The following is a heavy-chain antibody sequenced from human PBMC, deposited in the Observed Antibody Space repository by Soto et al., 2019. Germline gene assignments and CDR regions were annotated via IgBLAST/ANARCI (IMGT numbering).Heavy chain of an antibody. CDR3: ARGLTIFGVVIGY. CDR2: INSGNGNT. CDR1: GYTFNNYV. J-gene: IGHJ4*02. D-gene: IGHD3-3*01. V-gene: IGHV1-3*01. Sequence: ASVKVSCKTSGYTFNNYVVDWVRQAPGQGLEWMGWINSGNGNTKYSEKFQGRVTITRDTSASTAYMELNSLTSEDTAVYYCARGLTIFGVVIGYWGQGTLVTVSS.